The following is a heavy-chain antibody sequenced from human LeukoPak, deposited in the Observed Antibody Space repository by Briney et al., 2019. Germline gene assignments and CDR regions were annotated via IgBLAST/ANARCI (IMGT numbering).Heavy chain of an antibody. D-gene: IGHD6-6*01. J-gene: IGHJ6*03. V-gene: IGHV1-69*06. CDR1: GGTFSSYA. CDR2: IIPIFGTA. CDR3: ARALESIADYYYYYMDV. Sequence: SVKVSCKASGGTFSSYAISWVRQAPGQGLEWMGGIIPIFGTANYAQKFQGRVTITADKSTSTAYMELSSLRSEDTTVYYCARALESIADYYYYYMDVWGKGTAVTVSS.